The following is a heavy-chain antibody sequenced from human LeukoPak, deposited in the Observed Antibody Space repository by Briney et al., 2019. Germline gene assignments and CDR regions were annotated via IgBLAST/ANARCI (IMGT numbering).Heavy chain of an antibody. Sequence: GGSLRLSCEASGLIFTNYGMHWVRQAPGKGLEWVAVIWFDGTKRYYTESVKGRFTISRDTSKNTLYLQMNSLRVEDTAVYYCARAHIRSVTVIGSWGQGTLVTVSS. CDR1: GLIFTNYG. V-gene: IGHV3-33*01. CDR2: IWFDGTKR. J-gene: IGHJ4*02. D-gene: IGHD4-11*01. CDR3: ARAHIRSVTVIGS.